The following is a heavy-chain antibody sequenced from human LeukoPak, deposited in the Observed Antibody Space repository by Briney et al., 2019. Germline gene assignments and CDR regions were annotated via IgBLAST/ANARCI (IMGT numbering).Heavy chain of an antibody. CDR3: ATHYDKRYYFDY. CDR1: TFTDYY. Sequence: TFTDYYMQWVRQAPGQGLEWMGRIIPILGIANYAQKFQGRVTITADKSTSTAYMELSSLRSEDTAVYYCATHYDKRYYFDYWGQGTLVTVSS. V-gene: IGHV1-69*02. CDR2: IIPILGIA. J-gene: IGHJ4*02. D-gene: IGHD3-22*01.